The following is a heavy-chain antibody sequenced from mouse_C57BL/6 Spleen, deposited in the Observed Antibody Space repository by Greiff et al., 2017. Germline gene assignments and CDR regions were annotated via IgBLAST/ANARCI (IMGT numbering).Heavy chain of an antibody. D-gene: IGHD1-1*01. Sequence: VQLQQSVAELVRPGASVKLSCTASGFNIKNTYMHWVKQRPEQGLEWIGRIDPANGNTKYAPKFQGKATVTADTSSNTAYLQLSSLTSEATAIYYCASSYGSSYPWYFDVWGPGTTVTVSS. V-gene: IGHV14-3*01. CDR1: GFNIKNTY. CDR3: ASSYGSSYPWYFDV. CDR2: IDPANGNT. J-gene: IGHJ1*01.